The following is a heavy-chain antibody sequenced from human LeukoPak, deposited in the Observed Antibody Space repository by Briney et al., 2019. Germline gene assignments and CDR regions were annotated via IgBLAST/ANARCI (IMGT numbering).Heavy chain of an antibody. V-gene: IGHV1-69*05. CDR3: ARGNASHHPFDFDY. D-gene: IGHD3-16*01. J-gene: IGHJ4*02. CDR1: GGTFSSYA. Sequence: GASVKVSCKASGGTFSSYAISWVRQAPGQGLEWMGGIIPIFGTANYAQKFQGRVTITTDESTSTAYMELSSLRSEDTAVYYCARGNASHHPFDFDYWGQGTLVTVSS. CDR2: IIPIFGTA.